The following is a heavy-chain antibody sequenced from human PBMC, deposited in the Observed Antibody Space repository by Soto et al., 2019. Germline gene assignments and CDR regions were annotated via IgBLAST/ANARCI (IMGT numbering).Heavy chain of an antibody. CDR3: ARAIKRWEVNYYFDF. CDR2: IVVDSNTA. CDR1: GSTFNNFA. Sequence: QVVLLQSGAEVKAPGSSVRVSCQVSGSTFNNFAFSWVRQAPGHGPEWMGGIVVDSNTAEYSQRFQDRVTITADTSTDTLYMELGSLTFEDTAVYYCARAIKRWEVNYYFDFWGQGTLVNVSS. J-gene: IGHJ4*02. D-gene: IGHD1-26*01. V-gene: IGHV1-69*06.